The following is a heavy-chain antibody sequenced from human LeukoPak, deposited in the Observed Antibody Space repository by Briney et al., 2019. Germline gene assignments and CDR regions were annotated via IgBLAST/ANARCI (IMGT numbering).Heavy chain of an antibody. Sequence: SSETLSLTCNVSGGSISSYYWSWIRQPPGKGLEWIGYIYYSGSTNYNPSLKSRVTISVDTSKNQFSLKLSSVTAADTAVYYCARGYNWNYNFDYWGQGTLVTVSS. CDR1: GGSISSYY. J-gene: IGHJ4*02. CDR3: ARGYNWNYNFDY. CDR2: IYYSGST. V-gene: IGHV4-59*01. D-gene: IGHD1-7*01.